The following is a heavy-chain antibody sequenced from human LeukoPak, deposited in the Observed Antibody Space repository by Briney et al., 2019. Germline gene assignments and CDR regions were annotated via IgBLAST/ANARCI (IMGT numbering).Heavy chain of an antibody. D-gene: IGHD3-10*01. CDR2: ISGSGGST. Sequence: GGSLRLSCAASGFTLSSYAMSWVCQAPGKGLEWVAAISGSGGSTYYADSVKGRFTISRDNSKNTLYLQMNSLRAEDTAVYYCAKGVWFGENAFDIWGQGTMVTVSS. CDR3: AKGVWFGENAFDI. J-gene: IGHJ3*02. V-gene: IGHV3-23*01. CDR1: GFTLSSYA.